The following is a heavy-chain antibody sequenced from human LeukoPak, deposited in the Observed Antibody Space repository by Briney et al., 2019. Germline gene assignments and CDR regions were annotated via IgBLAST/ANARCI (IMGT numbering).Heavy chain of an antibody. CDR1: GFTLINYV. CDR3: AKLWFGDLSRGQAKFDY. Sequence: PGGSLRHSCAASGFTLINYVINWVRQAPGKGLEWVSTISDSGGHTYYADSVKGRFTISIDNSNKMIFLQMDSLRVEDTAVYYCAKLWFGDLSRGQAKFDYWGQGTLGTVSA. J-gene: IGHJ4*02. D-gene: IGHD3-16*01. V-gene: IGHV3-23*01. CDR2: ISDSGGHT.